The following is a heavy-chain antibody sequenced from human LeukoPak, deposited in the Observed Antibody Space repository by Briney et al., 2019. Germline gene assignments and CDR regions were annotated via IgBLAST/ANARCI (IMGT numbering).Heavy chain of an antibody. CDR3: AQGCGGHCYSTYNWFDP. D-gene: IGHD2-21*02. V-gene: IGHV4-4*07. Sequence: SETLSLTCTVSGGSISSYYWSWIRQPAGKGLEWIGRIYTSGSTNYNPSLKSRVTMSVDTSKNQFSLKLSSVTAADTAVYYCAQGCGGHCYSTYNWFDPWGHGTLVTVSS. CDR2: IYTSGST. CDR1: GGSISSYY. J-gene: IGHJ5*02.